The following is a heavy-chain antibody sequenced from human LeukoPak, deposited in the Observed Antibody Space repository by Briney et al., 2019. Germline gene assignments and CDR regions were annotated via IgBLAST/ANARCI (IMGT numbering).Heavy chain of an antibody. CDR1: GFTFSSYA. V-gene: IGHV3-23*01. CDR2: ISGSGGST. D-gene: IGHD6-19*01. J-gene: IGHJ4*02. CDR3: AKPVAGTGYFDY. Sequence: GGSLRLSCAVSGFTFSSYAMSWVRQAPGKGLGWVSTISGSGGSTYYADSVKGRFTISRDNSKNALYLQMNSLRAEDTAVYYCAKPVAGTGYFDYWGQGTLVTVSS.